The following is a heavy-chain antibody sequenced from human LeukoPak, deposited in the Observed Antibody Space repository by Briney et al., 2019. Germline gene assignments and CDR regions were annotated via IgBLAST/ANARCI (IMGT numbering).Heavy chain of an antibody. CDR1: GYTFTGYY. CDR2: INPNSGGT. D-gene: IGHD6-6*01. J-gene: IGHJ5*02. Sequence: ASVKVSCKASGYTFTGYYMHWVRQAPGQGLEWMGWINPNSGGTNYAQKFQGRVTMTRDTSISTAYMELSRLRSDDTAVYYRARKSSIAARPLAGNWFDPWGQGTLVTVSS. CDR3: ARKSSIAARPLAGNWFDP. V-gene: IGHV1-2*02.